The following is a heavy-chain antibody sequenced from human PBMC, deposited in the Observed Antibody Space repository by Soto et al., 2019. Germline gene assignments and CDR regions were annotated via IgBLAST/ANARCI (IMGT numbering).Heavy chain of an antibody. V-gene: IGHV3-23*01. Sequence: GSLRLSCAASGFTFSSYAMSWVRQAPGKGLEWVSAISGSGGSTYYADSVKGRFTISRDNSKNTLYLQMNSLRAEDTAVYYCAKDGTAAGWASYGFYYYYYGMDVWGQGTTVTVSS. CDR2: ISGSGGST. J-gene: IGHJ6*02. CDR1: GFTFSSYA. D-gene: IGHD6-13*01. CDR3: AKDGTAAGWASYGFYYYYYGMDV.